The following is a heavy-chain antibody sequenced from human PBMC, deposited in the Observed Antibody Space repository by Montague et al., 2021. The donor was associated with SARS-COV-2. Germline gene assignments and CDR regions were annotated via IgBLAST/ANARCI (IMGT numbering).Heavy chain of an antibody. D-gene: IGHD3-3*01. CDR3: VIVSRITIFGVVGWFDP. V-gene: IGHV4-59*01. CDR2: SGST. Sequence: SGSTNYNPSLKSRVTISVDTSKNQFSLKLSSVTAADTAVYYCVIVSRITIFGVVGWFDPWGQGTRVTVAA. J-gene: IGHJ5*02.